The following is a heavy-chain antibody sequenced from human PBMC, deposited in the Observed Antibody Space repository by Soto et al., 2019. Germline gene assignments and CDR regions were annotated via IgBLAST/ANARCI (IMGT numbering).Heavy chain of an antibody. CDR3: ARHRDAHMDV. CDR1: RFTFSNYW. Sequence: GGSLRLSCAASRFTFSNYWMHWVRQAPGKGLVWVSRINSDGSSTNYADSVKGRFTISRDSAKNTLYLQMNSLRAEDTAAYYCARHRDAHMDVWGQGTTVTVSS. J-gene: IGHJ6*02. V-gene: IGHV3-74*01. CDR2: INSDGSST.